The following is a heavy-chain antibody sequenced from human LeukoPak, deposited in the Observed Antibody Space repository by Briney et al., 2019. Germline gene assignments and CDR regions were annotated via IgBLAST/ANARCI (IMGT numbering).Heavy chain of an antibody. Sequence: SENLSLKCTVSDGTISNSYWIWNRQAAGHELEWIIRIYSSEATNYKPSHKSLITISDNTSNNPFTLQMKSRTAADTALYYWARANSNSWYYYCGMDVWGQGPTVTVSS. CDR3: ARANSNSWYYYCGMDV. CDR2: IYSSEAT. J-gene: IGHJ6*02. V-gene: IGHV4-4*07. D-gene: IGHD2-2*01. CDR1: DGTISNSY.